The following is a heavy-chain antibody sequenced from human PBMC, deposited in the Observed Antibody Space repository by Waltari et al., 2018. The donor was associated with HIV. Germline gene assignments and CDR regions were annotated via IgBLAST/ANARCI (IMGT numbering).Heavy chain of an antibody. Sequence: QVQLRESGPGLVKPSETLSLTCPASGGPILSYYWSWIRQPPGRGLEWIGYVYCSGSTKYNPSLKSRVTISVDRSKNQFSLRVNSVTAADTAVYYCARQRQQPSVAWFDPWGQGALVTVSS. J-gene: IGHJ5*02. CDR2: VYCSGST. D-gene: IGHD6-13*01. V-gene: IGHV4-59*01. CDR1: GGPILSYY. CDR3: ARQRQQPSVAWFDP.